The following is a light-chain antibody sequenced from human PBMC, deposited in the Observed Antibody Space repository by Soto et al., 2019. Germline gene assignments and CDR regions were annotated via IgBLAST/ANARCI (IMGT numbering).Light chain of an antibody. CDR2: AVT. CDR3: SSYTSSSTR. J-gene: IGLJ1*01. V-gene: IGLV2-14*01. CDR1: SSDVGGYNY. Sequence: QSVLTQPASVSGSPGQSITISCTETSSDVGGYNYVSWYQQHPGKAPKLMIYAVTDRPSGVSSRFSGSKSGNTASLPISGLQAEDEADYYCSSYTSSSTRFGTGTTGTVL.